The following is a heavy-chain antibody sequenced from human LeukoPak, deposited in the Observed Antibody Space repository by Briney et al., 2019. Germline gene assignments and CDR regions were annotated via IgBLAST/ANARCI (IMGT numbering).Heavy chain of an antibody. V-gene: IGHV3-23*01. Sequence: PGGSLRLSCAASGFTFSSYARSWLRQAPGKGLEWVSAISGSGGSTYYADSVKGRFTISRDNSKNTLYLQMNSLRAEDTAVYYCARDKDCSSTSCYLPIDYWGQGTLVTVSS. D-gene: IGHD2-2*01. CDR3: ARDKDCSSTSCYLPIDY. CDR2: ISGSGGST. CDR1: GFTFSSYA. J-gene: IGHJ4*02.